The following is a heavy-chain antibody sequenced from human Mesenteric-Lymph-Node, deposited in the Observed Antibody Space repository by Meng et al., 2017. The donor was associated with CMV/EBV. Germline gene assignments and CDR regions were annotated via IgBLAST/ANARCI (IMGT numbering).Heavy chain of an antibody. CDR3: ARDDYGMDV. J-gene: IGHJ6*02. V-gene: IGHV3-23*01. CDR2: ISGSGGTT. Sequence: GESLKISCAASGFTFSTYAMSWVRQPPGKGLEWVSTISGSGGTTYYADSVKGRFTISRDNSKNTLYLEMNSLRVEDTAVYYCARDDYGMDVWGQGTTVTVSS. CDR1: GFTFSTYA.